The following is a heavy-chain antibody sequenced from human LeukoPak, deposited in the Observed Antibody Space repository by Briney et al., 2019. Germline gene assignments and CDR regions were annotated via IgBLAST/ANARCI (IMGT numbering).Heavy chain of an antibody. Sequence: HGESLKISCKGSGYNFTNYWISWVRQMPGKGLEWMGTIDPSDSYNNYSPSFQGHVTISADKSISTAYLQWSSLKASDTAMYYCARAYSRSRFDYWGQGTLATVSS. D-gene: IGHD6-6*01. V-gene: IGHV5-10-1*01. CDR3: ARAYSRSRFDY. CDR2: IDPSDSYN. J-gene: IGHJ4*02. CDR1: GYNFTNYW.